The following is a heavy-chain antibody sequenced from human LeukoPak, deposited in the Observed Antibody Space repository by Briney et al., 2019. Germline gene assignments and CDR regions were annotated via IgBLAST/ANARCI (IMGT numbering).Heavy chain of an antibody. CDR3: AKAPVKYVSGSFFDH. CDR2: IKPDGSGT. Sequence: GGSLRLSCAASGLTFSGHWMNWVRQAPGKGLEWVANIKPDGSGTNYVDSVKGRFTISRDNAKNSAYLQMNSLRAEDTAVYYCAKAPVKYVSGSFFDHWGQGTLVTVSS. CDR1: GLTFSGHW. V-gene: IGHV3-7*02. D-gene: IGHD3-10*01. J-gene: IGHJ4*02.